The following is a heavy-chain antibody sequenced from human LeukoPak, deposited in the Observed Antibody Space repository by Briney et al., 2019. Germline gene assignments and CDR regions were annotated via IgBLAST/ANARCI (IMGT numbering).Heavy chain of an antibody. CDR3: ARGMTLTTATDY. CDR1: GYTFTSYD. D-gene: IGHD4-17*01. V-gene: IGHV1-8*01. CDR2: MNPNSGNT. Sequence: ASVTVSFTASGYTFTSYDINWVRQATGQGLEWMGWMNPNSGNTGYAQKFQGRVTMTRNTSISTAYLELSSLTSEDTAVYYCARGMTLTTATDYWGQGTLVTVSS. J-gene: IGHJ4*02.